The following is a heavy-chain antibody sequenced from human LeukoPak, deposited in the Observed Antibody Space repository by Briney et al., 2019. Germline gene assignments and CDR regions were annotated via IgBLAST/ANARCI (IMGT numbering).Heavy chain of an antibody. D-gene: IGHD4-23*01. CDR1: GFTFTDAW. CDR2: ITSNTNGGAT. CDR3: ARESAGGKVDY. J-gene: IGHJ4*02. V-gene: IGHV3-15*05. Sequence: GGSLRLSCAASGFTFTDAWMSWVRQTPGKGLEWVGRITSNTNGGATDYAAPVKGRFTISRDDSKNTLYLQMNSLRAEDTAVYYCARESAGGKVDYWGQGTLVTVSS.